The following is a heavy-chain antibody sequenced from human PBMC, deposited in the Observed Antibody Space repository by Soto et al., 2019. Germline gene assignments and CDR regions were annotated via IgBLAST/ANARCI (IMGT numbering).Heavy chain of an antibody. CDR3: ARDGYDGSGSPYPAL. Sequence: SETLSLTCTVSGASMSEYFWSWIRQSPGKGLEWIGYIYYLGSTDYNPSLKSRVTISVDTSKRQFSLRLTSVTAADTAVYYCARDGYDGSGSPYPALGGPGTQVTVAS. V-gene: IGHV4-59*01. D-gene: IGHD3-10*01. J-gene: IGHJ4*02. CDR2: IYYLGST. CDR1: GASMSEYF.